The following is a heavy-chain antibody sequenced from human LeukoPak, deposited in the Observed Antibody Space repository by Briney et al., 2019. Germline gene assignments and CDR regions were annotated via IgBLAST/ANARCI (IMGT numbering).Heavy chain of an antibody. V-gene: IGHV4-4*07. CDR1: GGSISSYY. Sequence: PSETLSLTCTVSGGSISSYYWRWIRQPAGKGLEWIGRIYTSGSTNYNPSLKSRVTMSVNTSKNQFSLKLSSVTAADTAVYYCAAYSSSWSNWFDPWGQGTLVTVSS. D-gene: IGHD6-13*01. CDR2: IYTSGST. CDR3: AAYSSSWSNWFDP. J-gene: IGHJ5*02.